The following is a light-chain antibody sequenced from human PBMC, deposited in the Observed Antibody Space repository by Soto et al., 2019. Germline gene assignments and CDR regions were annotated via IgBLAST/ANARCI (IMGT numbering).Light chain of an antibody. CDR1: QDISDY. CDR2: AAS. Sequence: DIQLTQSPSFLSASVGYRVTITCRASQDISDYLAWYQQRPGKAPKLLIYAASTLQSGVPSRFSGSGSGTEFTLTISSLQPEDFATYSCQQLNSYQLTFGGGTKVDIK. CDR3: QQLNSYQLT. V-gene: IGKV1-9*01. J-gene: IGKJ4*01.